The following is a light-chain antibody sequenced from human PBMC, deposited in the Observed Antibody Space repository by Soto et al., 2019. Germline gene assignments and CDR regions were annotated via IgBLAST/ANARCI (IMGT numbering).Light chain of an antibody. Sequence: QSALTQPASVSGSRGQSITISCTGTNSDVGGYKYVSWYQHQPGKAPKLMFYGVDNRPSGVSNRFSASKSGNTASLTISGLQAEDEAEYYCVSYTSTTTLVFGGGTKLTVL. J-gene: IGLJ2*01. V-gene: IGLV2-14*03. CDR1: NSDVGGYKY. CDR2: GVD. CDR3: VSYTSTTTLV.